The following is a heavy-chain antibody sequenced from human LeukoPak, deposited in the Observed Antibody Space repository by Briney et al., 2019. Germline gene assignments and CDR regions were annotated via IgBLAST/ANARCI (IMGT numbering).Heavy chain of an antibody. J-gene: IGHJ6*02. V-gene: IGHV3-13*01. D-gene: IGHD1-1*01. CDR1: GFTFSSYD. CDR3: ARTSGGTTIYGMDV. CDR2: IGTAGDT. Sequence: GGSLRLSCAASGFTFSSYDMHWVRQATGKGLEWVSAIGTAGDTYYPGSVKGRFTISRENAKNSLYLQMNSLRAGDTAVYYCARTSGGTTIYGMDVWGQGTTVTVSS.